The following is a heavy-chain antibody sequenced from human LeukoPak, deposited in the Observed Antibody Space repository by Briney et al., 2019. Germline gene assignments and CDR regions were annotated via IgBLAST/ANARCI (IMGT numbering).Heavy chain of an antibody. Sequence: ASVKVSCKASGDTFSSYAISWVRQAPGQGLEWMGGIIPILGIANYAQKFQGRVTITADKSTSTAYMELSSLRSEDTAVYYCARASKGYCSSTSCYTGYYYYYMDVWGKGTTVTVSS. V-gene: IGHV1-69*10. CDR2: IIPILGIA. D-gene: IGHD2-2*02. J-gene: IGHJ6*03. CDR3: ARASKGYCSSTSCYTGYYYYYMDV. CDR1: GDTFSSYA.